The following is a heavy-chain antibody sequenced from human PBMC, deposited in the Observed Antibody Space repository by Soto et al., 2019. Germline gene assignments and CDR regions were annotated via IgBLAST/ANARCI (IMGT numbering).Heavy chain of an antibody. CDR3: AKDRPNYYGSGGGYYKAGGDY. CDR1: GLTFSTYA. V-gene: IGHV3-23*01. J-gene: IGHJ4*02. Sequence: EVQLLGSGGGLVQPGGSLRLSCAASGLTFSTYAMSWVRQAPGKGLEWVSSISGNGANTYYTDSVKGRFIISRDNSKNTLFLQMSSLSAEATALYYCAKDRPNYYGSGGGYYKAGGDYWGQGTLVTVSS. D-gene: IGHD3-10*01. CDR2: ISGNGANT.